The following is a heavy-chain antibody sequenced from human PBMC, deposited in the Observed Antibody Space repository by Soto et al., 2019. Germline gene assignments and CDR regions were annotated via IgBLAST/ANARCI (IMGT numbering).Heavy chain of an antibody. CDR1: GFTFSAHY. CDR2: IKNKANSYTT. J-gene: IGHJ4*02. Sequence: EVQLVESGGGLVQPGGSLRLSCAASGFTFSAHYMDWVRQAPGKGLEWVGRIKNKANSYTTEYAVSVEGRVTISRDDSLNSLYLQMNSLQTVDTAVYYCARDSLVRPIVGRYFESWAQGSQVTVTS. D-gene: IGHD1-26*01. CDR3: ARDSLVRPIVGRYFES. V-gene: IGHV3-72*01.